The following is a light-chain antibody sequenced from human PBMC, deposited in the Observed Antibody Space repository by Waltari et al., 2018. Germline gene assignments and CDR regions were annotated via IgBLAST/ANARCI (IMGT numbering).Light chain of an antibody. J-gene: IGKJ1*01. CDR3: QHYVRLPAT. CDR2: GAS. V-gene: IGKV3-20*01. CDR1: ETVSRA. Sequence: IVFTQSPGTLSLSPGERATLSCRASETVSRALAWYQQKPGQAPRLLIYGASTRAPGIPDRFSGSGSGTDFSLTISGLEPEDFAVYYCQHYVRLPATFGQGTKVEIK.